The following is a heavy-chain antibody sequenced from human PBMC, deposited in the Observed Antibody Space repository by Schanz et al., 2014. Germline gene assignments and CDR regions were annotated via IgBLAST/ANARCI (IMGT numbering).Heavy chain of an antibody. CDR3: AKGMGYCSGGTCYDYYYDGLDV. CDR1: GFTFNSYA. CDR2: ISGTTTYT. V-gene: IGHV3-48*04. Sequence: DVQLLESGGGLVQPGGSLRLSCAASGFTFNSYAMTWVRQAPGKGLEWVSYISGTTTYTNYADSVKGRFTISRDNAKNSLYLQMNSLSADDTAVFYCAKGMGYCSGGTCYDYYYDGLDVWGQGTTXTVSS. D-gene: IGHD2-15*01. J-gene: IGHJ6*02.